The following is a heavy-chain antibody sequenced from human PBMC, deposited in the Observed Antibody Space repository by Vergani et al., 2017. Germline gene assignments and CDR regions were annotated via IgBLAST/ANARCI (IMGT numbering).Heavy chain of an antibody. D-gene: IGHD6-19*01. CDR3: ARHSTVEWLVKLGWIDP. J-gene: IGHJ5*02. V-gene: IGHV4-39*01. CDR1: GASIRSSNYY. Sequence: QLQLQESGPGLVKPSATLSLTCSVSGASIRSSNYYWGWIRQPPGKGLEWIASIYYSGSTYYTPSLKSRVTISVDTSKNKFSLKLSSVTAADTAVYFCARHSTVEWLVKLGWIDPWGQGILVTVSS. CDR2: IYYSGST.